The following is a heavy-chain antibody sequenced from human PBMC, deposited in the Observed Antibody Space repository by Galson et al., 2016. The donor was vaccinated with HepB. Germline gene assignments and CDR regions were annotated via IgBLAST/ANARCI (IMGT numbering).Heavy chain of an antibody. D-gene: IGHD2-2*01. CDR1: RLSFNNAW. V-gene: IGHV3-15*01. Sequence: SLRLSCAGARLSFNNAWMSWVRQAPGKGLECVGRFQRKTDGDTTDYATPVRGRFTISTDDSTDTLYLQMHSLKTEDTAVYFCTTASTIHYTNYYYMDVWGKGTTVTVSS. CDR2: FQRKTDGDTT. J-gene: IGHJ6*03. CDR3: TTASTIHYTNYYYMDV.